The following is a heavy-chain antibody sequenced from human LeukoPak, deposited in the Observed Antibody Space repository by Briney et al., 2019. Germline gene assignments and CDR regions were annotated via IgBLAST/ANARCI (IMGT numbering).Heavy chain of an antibody. CDR1: AGTFSSYA. D-gene: IGHD6-19*01. J-gene: IGHJ5*02. CDR3: ARRRGSGWYSGWFDP. V-gene: IGHV1-69*13. Sequence: ASVKVSCKASAGTFSSYAISWVRQAPGQGLEWMGGIIPIFGTANYAQKFQGRVTITADESTSTAYMELSSLRSEDTAVYYCARRRGSGWYSGWFDPWGQGTLVTVSS. CDR2: IIPIFGTA.